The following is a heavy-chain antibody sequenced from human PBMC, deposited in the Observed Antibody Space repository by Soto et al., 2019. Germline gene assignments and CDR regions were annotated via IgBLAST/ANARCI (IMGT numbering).Heavy chain of an antibody. CDR2: IYTSGTT. D-gene: IGHD6-13*01. CDR1: GGSISGYY. CDR3: ARDIAAAGMEDWFDP. Sequence: SETLSLTCTVSGGSISGYYWSWIRQPAGKGLEWLGRIYTSGTTNYNPSLKSRITMSVDTSKNQFSLKWSSVTVADTAVYYCARDIAAAGMEDWFDPWGQGTLVTAPQ. J-gene: IGHJ5*02. V-gene: IGHV4-4*07.